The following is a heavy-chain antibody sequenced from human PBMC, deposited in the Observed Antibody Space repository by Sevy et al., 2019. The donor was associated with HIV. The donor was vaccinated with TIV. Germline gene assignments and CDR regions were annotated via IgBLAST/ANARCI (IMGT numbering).Heavy chain of an antibody. CDR2: IYPGDSDT. J-gene: IGHJ4*02. D-gene: IGHD3-3*01. CDR3: AGQFFPEVERPEPSPHFDY. V-gene: IGHV5-51*01. CDR1: GYSFTSYW. Sequence: GESLKISCKGSGYSFTSYWIGWVRQMPGKGLEWMGIIYPGDSDTRYSPSFQGQVTISADKSISTAYLQWSSLKASDTAMYYCAGQFFPEVERPEPSPHFDYWGQGTLVTVSS.